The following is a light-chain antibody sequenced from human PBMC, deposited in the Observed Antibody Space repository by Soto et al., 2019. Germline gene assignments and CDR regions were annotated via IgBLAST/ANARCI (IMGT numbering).Light chain of an antibody. CDR1: QSIANY. V-gene: IGKV1-39*01. CDR3: QQNYSPPPIT. Sequence: DIQMTQSPSSLSASVGDRFTITFLASQSIANYLNWYQQKPGKAPKLLMYAASTLQSGVPSRFSGSGFGTDFTPTISSLQTEDFATYYCQQNYSPPPITFGQGTRLENK. CDR2: AAS. J-gene: IGKJ5*01.